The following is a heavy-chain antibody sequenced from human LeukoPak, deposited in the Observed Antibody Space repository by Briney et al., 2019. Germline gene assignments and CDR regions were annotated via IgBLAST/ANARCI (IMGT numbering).Heavy chain of an antibody. D-gene: IGHD2-15*01. J-gene: IGHJ3*02. CDR2: INHSGST. V-gene: IGHV4-34*01. Sequence: SETLSLTCAANGGSFSGYYWICIRQPPGKGLEWIGEINHSGSTNYNPSLKSRVTISVDTSKNQFSLKLSSVTAADTAVYYCARGGECGSCDVFDMWGQGIMVTVSS. CDR3: ARGGECGSCDVFDM. CDR1: GGSFSGYY.